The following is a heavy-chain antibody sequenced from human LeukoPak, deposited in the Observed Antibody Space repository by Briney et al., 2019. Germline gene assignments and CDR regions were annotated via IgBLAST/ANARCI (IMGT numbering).Heavy chain of an antibody. V-gene: IGHV3-30*02. CDR1: GLTFSSYG. CDR2: IWYDGSNK. J-gene: IGHJ4*02. Sequence: PGGSLRLSCAASGLTFSSYGMHWVRQAPGKGLEWVAVIWYDGSNKYYADSVKGRFTIARDNSKNTLYLQMNGLRAEDTAVYYCAKSGIEAAGSLVYFDYWGEGTVVTASS. D-gene: IGHD6-13*01. CDR3: AKSGIEAAGSLVYFDY.